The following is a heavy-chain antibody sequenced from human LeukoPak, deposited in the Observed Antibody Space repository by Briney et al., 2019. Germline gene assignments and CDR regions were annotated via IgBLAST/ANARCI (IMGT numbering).Heavy chain of an antibody. J-gene: IGHJ3*02. CDR2: INPNSGGT. Sequence: ASVKVSCKASGYTFTGYYMHWVRQAPGQGLERMGWINPNSGGTNYAQKFQGRVTMTRDTSISTAYMELSRLRSDDTAVYYCARDSSGWRTDAFDIWGQGTMVTVSS. CDR1: GYTFTGYY. CDR3: ARDSSGWRTDAFDI. D-gene: IGHD6-19*01. V-gene: IGHV1-2*02.